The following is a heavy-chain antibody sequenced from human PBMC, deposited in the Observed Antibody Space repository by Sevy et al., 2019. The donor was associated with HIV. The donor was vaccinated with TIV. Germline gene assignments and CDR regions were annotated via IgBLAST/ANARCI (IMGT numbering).Heavy chain of an antibody. V-gene: IGHV3-23*01. CDR2: ISGSGGST. CDR3: AKSGTYSSSWYSYMDV. Sequence: GGSLRLSCAASGFTFSSYAMSWVRQAPGKGLEWVSAISGSGGSTYYADSVKGRFTISRDNSKNTLYLQMNSLRAEDTAVYYCAKSGTYSSSWYSYMDVWGKGTTVTVSS. D-gene: IGHD6-13*01. J-gene: IGHJ6*03. CDR1: GFTFSSYA.